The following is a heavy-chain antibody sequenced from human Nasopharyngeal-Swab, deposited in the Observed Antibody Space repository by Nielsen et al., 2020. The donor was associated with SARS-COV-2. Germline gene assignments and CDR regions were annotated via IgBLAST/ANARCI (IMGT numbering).Heavy chain of an antibody. CDR2: IDPSDSYT. CDR3: ARGVSGWKVLTIDY. D-gene: IGHD3-16*01. J-gene: IGHJ4*02. V-gene: IGHV5-10-1*01. Sequence: VRQMPGKGLGWMGRIDPSDSYTNYSPSFQGHVTISADKSISTAYLQWSSLKASDTAMYYCARGVSGWKVLTIDYWGQGTLVTVSS.